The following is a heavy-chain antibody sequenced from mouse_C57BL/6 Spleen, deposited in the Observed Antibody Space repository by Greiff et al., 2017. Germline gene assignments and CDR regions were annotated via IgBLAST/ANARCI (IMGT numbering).Heavy chain of an antibody. V-gene: IGHV1-69*01. J-gene: IGHJ4*01. CDR2: IDPSDSYT. CDR1: GYTFTSYW. Sequence: QVQLQQPGAELVMPGASVKLSCKASGYTFTSYWMHWVKQRPGQGLEWIGEIDPSDSYTNYNQKFKGKSTLTVDKSSSTAYMQLSSLTSEDSAVYYCARSRIRNAMDYWGQGTSVTVSS. CDR3: ARSRIRNAMDY. D-gene: IGHD2-4*01.